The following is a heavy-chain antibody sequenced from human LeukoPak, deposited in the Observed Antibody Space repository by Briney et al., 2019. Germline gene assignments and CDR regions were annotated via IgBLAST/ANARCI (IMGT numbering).Heavy chain of an antibody. J-gene: IGHJ6*03. CDR1: GGSFSGYY. CDR3: AGVTGMFNYYYMDV. D-gene: IGHD5-18*01. Sequence: PSETLSLTCAVYGGSFSGYYWSWIRQPPGKGLEWIGEINHSGSTNYNPSLKSRVTISVDTSKNQFSLKLSSVTAADTAVYYCAGVTGMFNYYYMDVWGKGTTVTVSS. CDR2: INHSGST. V-gene: IGHV4-34*01.